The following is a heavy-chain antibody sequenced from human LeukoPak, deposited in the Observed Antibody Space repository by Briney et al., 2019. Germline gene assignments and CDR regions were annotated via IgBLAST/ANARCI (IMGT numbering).Heavy chain of an antibody. Sequence: ASVKVSCKASGYTFTSYGISWVRQAPGQGLEWMGWISAYNGNTNYAQKLQGRVTMTTDTSTSTAYMELRSLRSDDTAVYYCARVYSSGWYGLAWFDPWGQGTLVTVPS. V-gene: IGHV1-18*04. D-gene: IGHD6-19*01. CDR3: ARVYSSGWYGLAWFDP. CDR2: ISAYNGNT. CDR1: GYTFTSYG. J-gene: IGHJ5*02.